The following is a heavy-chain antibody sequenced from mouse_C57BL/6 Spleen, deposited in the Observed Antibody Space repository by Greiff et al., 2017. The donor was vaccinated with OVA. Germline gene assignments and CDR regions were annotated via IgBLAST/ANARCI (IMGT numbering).Heavy chain of an antibody. V-gene: IGHV5-6*01. CDR1: GFTFSSYG. CDR3: ASSNSDYAMDY. J-gene: IGHJ4*01. Sequence: EVMLVESGGDLVKPGGSLKLSCAASGFTFSSYGMSWVRQTPDKRLEWVATISSGGSYTYYPDSVKGRFTISRDNAKNTLYLQMSSLKSEDTAMYYCASSNSDYAMDYWGQGTSVTVSS. D-gene: IGHD4-1*01. CDR2: ISSGGSYT.